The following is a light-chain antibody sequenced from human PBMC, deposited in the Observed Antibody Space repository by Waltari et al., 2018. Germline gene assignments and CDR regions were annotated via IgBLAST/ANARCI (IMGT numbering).Light chain of an antibody. Sequence: EIVLTQSPGTLSLSPGERATLSCRASQSVSSTYLAWYQQKPGQAFRLLIYGASNRATGIPGRFSGSGSGTDFTLTISRLEPEDFAVYYCQQYDNSPPTWTFGQGTKVEIK. CDR1: QSVSSTY. V-gene: IGKV3-20*01. CDR3: QQYDNSPPTWT. J-gene: IGKJ1*01. CDR2: GAS.